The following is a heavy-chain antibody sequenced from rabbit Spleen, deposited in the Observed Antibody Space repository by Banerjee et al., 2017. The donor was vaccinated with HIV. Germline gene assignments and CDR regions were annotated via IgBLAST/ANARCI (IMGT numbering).Heavy chain of an antibody. CDR3: ARDLTDVIGWNFGW. V-gene: IGHV1S47*01. J-gene: IGHJ4*01. D-gene: IGHD1-1*01. Sequence: QEHLVESGGGLVQPGGSLTLSCKASGIDFTNYYITWVRQAPGKGLEWIGIIYAAKGSTDYASWVNGRFTISSDNAQSTVDLKMTSLTAADTATYFCARDLTDVIGWNFGWWGQGTLVTVS. CDR2: IYAAKGST. CDR1: GIDFTNYY.